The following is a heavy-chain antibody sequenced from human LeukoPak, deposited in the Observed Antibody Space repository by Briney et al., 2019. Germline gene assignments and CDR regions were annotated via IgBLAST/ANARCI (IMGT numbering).Heavy chain of an antibody. CDR3: ARDYGGAAAGSNGDAFDI. Sequence: SQTLSLTCAISGDSVSSNSAAWNWIRQSPSRGLEWLGRTYYRSKWYNDYAVSVKSRITINPDTSKNQFSLQLNSVTPEDTAVYYCARDYGGAAAGSNGDAFDIWGQGTMVTVSS. J-gene: IGHJ3*02. CDR1: GDSVSSNSAA. CDR2: TYYRSKWYN. V-gene: IGHV6-1*01. D-gene: IGHD6-13*01.